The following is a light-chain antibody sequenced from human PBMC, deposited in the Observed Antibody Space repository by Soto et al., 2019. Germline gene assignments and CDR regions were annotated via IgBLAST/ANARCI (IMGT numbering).Light chain of an antibody. CDR1: QSVSSNY. J-gene: IGKJ2*01. CDR2: GAS. Sequence: EIVLTQSPGTLSLSPGERATLSCRASQSVSSNYLAWYQQKPGQAPRLLIYGASSRATGIPDRFSDSGSGTDFTLTISRLEPEDFTVYYCQQYGSSPRYTFGQGTKLEIK. V-gene: IGKV3-20*01. CDR3: QQYGSSPRYT.